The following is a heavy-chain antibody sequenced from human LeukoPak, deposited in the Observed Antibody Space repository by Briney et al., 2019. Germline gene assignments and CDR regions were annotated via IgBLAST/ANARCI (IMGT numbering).Heavy chain of an antibody. J-gene: IGHJ4*02. CDR3: ARDPPPMTTVTTGDY. V-gene: IGHV1-46*01. Sequence: GASVKVSCKASGYTFTSYYMHWVRQAPGQGLEWMGIINPSGGSTSYAQKFQGRVTMTRDTSTSTVYMELSSLRSEDTAVYYCARDPPPMTTVTTGDYWGQGTLVTVSS. CDR1: GYTFTSYY. D-gene: IGHD4-11*01. CDR2: INPSGGST.